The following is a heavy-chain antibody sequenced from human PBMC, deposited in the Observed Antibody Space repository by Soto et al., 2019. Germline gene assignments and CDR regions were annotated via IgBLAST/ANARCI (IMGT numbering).Heavy chain of an antibody. J-gene: IGHJ4*02. CDR3: ARAPIVVVAATFFDY. V-gene: IGHV1-69*02. CDR2: IIPILGIA. D-gene: IGHD2-15*01. CDR1: GGTFSSYT. Sequence: QVQLVQSGAELKKPGSSEKVSCKASGGTFSSYTISWVRQAPGQGLEWMGRIIPILGIANYAQKFQGRVTITADKSTSTAYMELSSLRSEDTAVYYCARAPIVVVAATFFDYWGQGTLVTVSS.